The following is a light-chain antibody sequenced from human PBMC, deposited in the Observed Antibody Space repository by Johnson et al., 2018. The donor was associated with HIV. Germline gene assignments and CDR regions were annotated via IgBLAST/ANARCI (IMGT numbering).Light chain of an antibody. V-gene: IGLV1-51*02. CDR1: SSKIGNNY. CDR2: ENN. J-gene: IGLJ1*01. Sequence: QSVLTQPPSVSAAPGQKVTISCSGSSSKIGNNYVSWYQQLPGTAPKLLIYENNKRPSGIPDRFSGSKSGTSATLGITGLQTGDEADYYCGTWDSSLSVYVFGTGTKVTV. CDR3: GTWDSSLSVYV.